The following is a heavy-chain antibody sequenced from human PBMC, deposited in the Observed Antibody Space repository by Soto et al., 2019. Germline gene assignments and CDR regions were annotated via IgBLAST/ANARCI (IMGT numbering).Heavy chain of an antibody. Sequence: QITLKESGPTLVKPTQTLTLTCTFSGFSLSTSGVGVGWIRQPPGKALEWLALIYWDDDKRYSPSLKSRLTITKDTSKNQVVLTITNMDPVDTATYYCAHRPPMRYFDWPPYYFDYWGQGTLVTVSS. CDR3: AHRPPMRYFDWPPYYFDY. D-gene: IGHD3-9*01. J-gene: IGHJ4*02. CDR2: IYWDDDK. V-gene: IGHV2-5*02. CDR1: GFSLSTSGVG.